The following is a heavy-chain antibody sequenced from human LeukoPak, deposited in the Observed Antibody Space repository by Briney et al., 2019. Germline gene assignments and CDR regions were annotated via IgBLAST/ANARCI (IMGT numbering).Heavy chain of an antibody. CDR1: GGSISSSSYY. CDR2: IYYSGST. CDR3: ARGYYDSSGYYPFDY. J-gene: IGHJ4*02. D-gene: IGHD3-22*01. V-gene: IGHV4-39*07. Sequence: PSETLSLTCTVSGGSISSSSYYWGWIRQPPGKGLEWIGSIYYSGSTYYNPSLKSRVTMSVDTSKNQFSLKLSSVTAADTAVYYCARGYYDSSGYYPFDYWGQGTLVTVSS.